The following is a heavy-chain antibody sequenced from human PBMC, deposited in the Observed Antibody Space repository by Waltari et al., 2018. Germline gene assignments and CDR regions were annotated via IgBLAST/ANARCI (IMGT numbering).Heavy chain of an antibody. CDR2: IYTSGST. J-gene: IGHJ4*02. V-gene: IGHV4-61*02. Sequence: QVQLQESGPGLVKPSQTLSLTCTVSGGSISRGRSHWIWIRQPAGKGLEWIGRIYTSGSTNYNPSLKSRVTISVDTSKNQFSLKLSSVTAADTAVYYCARMFGDYVEGYFDYWGQGTLVTVSS. D-gene: IGHD4-17*01. CDR3: ARMFGDYVEGYFDY. CDR1: GGSISRGRSH.